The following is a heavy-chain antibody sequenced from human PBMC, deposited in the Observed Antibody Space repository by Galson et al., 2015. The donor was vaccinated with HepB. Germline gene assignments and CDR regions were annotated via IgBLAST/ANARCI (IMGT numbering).Heavy chain of an antibody. CDR2: ISSSSTI. D-gene: IGHD4-17*01. CDR1: GFTFSSYN. CDR3: ARDSHGDSSFDY. J-gene: IGHJ4*02. Sequence: SLRLSCAASGFTFSSYNMNWVRQAPGKGLDWLSYISSSSTIYYADSVKGRFTISRDNAKNSLYLQMNSLRDEDTAVYYCARDSHGDSSFDYWGQGTLVTVSS. V-gene: IGHV3-48*02.